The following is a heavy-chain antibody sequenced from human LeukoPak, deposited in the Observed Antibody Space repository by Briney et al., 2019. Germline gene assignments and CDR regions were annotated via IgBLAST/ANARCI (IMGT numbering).Heavy chain of an antibody. V-gene: IGHV1-2*04. CDR1: GYTFIAYG. CDR3: ARGPMGIAAARNWFDP. J-gene: IGHJ5*02. D-gene: IGHD6-13*01. CDR2: INPNSGGT. Sequence: ASVKVSCKASGYTFIAYGISWVRQAPGQGLEWMGWINPNSGGTNYAQKFQGWVTMTRDTSISTAYMELSRLRSDDTAVYYCARGPMGIAAARNWFDPWGQGTLVTVSS.